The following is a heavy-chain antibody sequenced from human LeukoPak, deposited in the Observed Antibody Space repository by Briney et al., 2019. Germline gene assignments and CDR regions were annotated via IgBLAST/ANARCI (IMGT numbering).Heavy chain of an antibody. CDR2: ISSSSSYI. CDR3: ASRNYYYYYMDV. CDR1: GFTFSSYS. Sequence: GGSLRLSCAASGFTFSSYSMNWVRQAPGKGLECVSSISSSSSYIYYADSVKGRFTISRDNAKNSLYLQMNSLRAEDTAVYYCASRNYYYYYMDVWGKGTTVTVSS. J-gene: IGHJ6*03. V-gene: IGHV3-21*01.